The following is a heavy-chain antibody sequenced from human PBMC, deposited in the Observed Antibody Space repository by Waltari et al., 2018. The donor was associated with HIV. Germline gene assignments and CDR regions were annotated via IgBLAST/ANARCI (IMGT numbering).Heavy chain of an antibody. D-gene: IGHD2-8*01. V-gene: IGHV5-51*03. J-gene: IGHJ4*02. CDR2: ICPGDSDT. CDR3: TKGMYANQDYFDN. Sequence: EVQLVQSGAEVKKPGESLKISCKGSGYSFSTYWIGWVRQMPGTGLELMGIICPGDSDTRYSPSFQGQVTISADKSIRTAYLQWSSLKASDTAIYYCTKGMYANQDYFDNWGQGTLVTVSS. CDR1: GYSFSTYW.